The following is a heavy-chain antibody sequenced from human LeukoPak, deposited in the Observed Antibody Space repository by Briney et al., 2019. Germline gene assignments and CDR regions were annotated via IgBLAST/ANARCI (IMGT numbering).Heavy chain of an antibody. V-gene: IGHV3-23*01. CDR2: ISASGGST. CDR1: GFTFSSYA. Sequence: PGGSLRLSCAASGFTFSSYAMNWVRQAPGKGLEWVSSISASGGSTYYADSVKGRFTISRDNSKNTLYLQMNSLRAEDTALYYCAKGPRYYFYMDVWSKGTTVTVSS. CDR3: AKGPRYYFYMDV. J-gene: IGHJ6*03.